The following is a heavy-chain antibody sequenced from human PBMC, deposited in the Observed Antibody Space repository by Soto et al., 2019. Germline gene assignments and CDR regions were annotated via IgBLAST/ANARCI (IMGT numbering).Heavy chain of an antibody. V-gene: IGHV3-43D*04. CDR1: GFTFDDYA. CDR2: ISWDGGST. Sequence: SGGSLRLSCAASGFTFDDYAMHWVRQAPGKGLEWVSLISWDGGSTYYADSVKGRFTISRDNSKNSLYLQMNSLRAEDTALYYCTKGFHYGSGSYYIYGMDVWGQGTTVTVSS. D-gene: IGHD3-10*01. CDR3: TKGFHYGSGSYYIYGMDV. J-gene: IGHJ6*02.